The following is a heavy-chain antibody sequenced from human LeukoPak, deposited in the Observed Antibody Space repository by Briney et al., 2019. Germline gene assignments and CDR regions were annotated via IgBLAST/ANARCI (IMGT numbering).Heavy chain of an antibody. CDR2: INPNSGGT. D-gene: IGHD3-3*01. J-gene: IGHJ4*02. Sequence: ASVKVSCKASGYTFTGYYMHWVRQAPGQGLEWVGWINPNSGGTNYAQKFQGRVTMTRDTSISTAYMELSRLRSDDTAVYYCARAPYDFWSGYTLYYFDYWGQGTLVTVSS. CDR1: GYTFTGYY. V-gene: IGHV1-2*02. CDR3: ARAPYDFWSGYTLYYFDY.